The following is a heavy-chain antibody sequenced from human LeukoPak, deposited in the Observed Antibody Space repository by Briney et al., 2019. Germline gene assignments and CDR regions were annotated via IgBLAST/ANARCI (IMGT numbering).Heavy chain of an antibody. CDR3: ARDGRSGSYYDY. Sequence: SVKVSCKASGGTFSSYALSWVRQAPGQGLEWMGGIIPIFGTANYAQKFQGRVTITTDESTSTAYMELSSLRSEDTAVYYCARDGRSGSYYDYWGQGTLVTVSS. V-gene: IGHV1-69*05. CDR2: IIPIFGTA. CDR1: GGTFSSYA. D-gene: IGHD1-26*01. J-gene: IGHJ4*02.